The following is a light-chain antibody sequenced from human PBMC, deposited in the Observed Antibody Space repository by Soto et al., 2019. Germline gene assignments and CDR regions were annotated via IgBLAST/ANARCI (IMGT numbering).Light chain of an antibody. J-gene: IGLJ2*01. CDR1: SSDVGGYNY. Sequence: QSGLTQPASVSGSPGQSITISCTGTSSDVGGYNYVSWYQQHPGKAPKLMIYDVSNRPSGVSNRFSGSKSGNTASLTICGLQAEDEADYYCSSYISSSTLVVFGGGTKLTVL. CDR2: DVS. V-gene: IGLV2-14*01. CDR3: SSYISSSTLVV.